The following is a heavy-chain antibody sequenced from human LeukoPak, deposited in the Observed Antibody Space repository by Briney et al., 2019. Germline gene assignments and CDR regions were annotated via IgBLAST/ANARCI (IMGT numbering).Heavy chain of an antibody. CDR2: ISSSGSTI. Sequence: GGSLRLSCAASGFTFSDYYMSWIRQAPGKGLEWVSYISSSGSTIYYADSVKGRFTISRDNAKNSLYLQMNSLRAEDTAVYYCARIGYCSSTSCYPNDYWGQGTLVTVSS. J-gene: IGHJ4*02. D-gene: IGHD2-2*01. CDR1: GFTFSDYY. V-gene: IGHV3-11*04. CDR3: ARIGYCSSTSCYPNDY.